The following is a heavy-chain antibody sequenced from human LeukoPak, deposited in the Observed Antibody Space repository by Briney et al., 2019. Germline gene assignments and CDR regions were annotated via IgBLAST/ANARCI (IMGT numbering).Heavy chain of an antibody. CDR2: ISSSGTTI. D-gene: IGHD3-22*01. CDR3: ARDGSGSIGYYFDY. Sequence: GGSLRLSCAASGFTLSSYEMNWVRQAPGGGLEWISYISSSGTTIYYADSVKGRFTISRDNAKNSLYLQMNSLRAEDTAVYYCARDGSGSIGYYFDYWGQGTLVTVSS. J-gene: IGHJ4*02. V-gene: IGHV3-48*03. CDR1: GFTLSSYE.